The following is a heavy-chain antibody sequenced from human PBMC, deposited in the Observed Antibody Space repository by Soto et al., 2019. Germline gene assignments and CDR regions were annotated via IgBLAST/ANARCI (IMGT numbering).Heavy chain of an antibody. Sequence: PSETLSLTCTVSGGSISSGNYYWSWIRQPPGKGLEWIGYISYSGSTNYNPSLKSRVTISVDTSKNQFSLKLNSVTAADTAVYYCAREGLTGTIGLYYYSGMDVWGQGTTVTVSS. V-gene: IGHV4-61*01. CDR1: GGSISSGNYY. J-gene: IGHJ6*02. CDR3: AREGLTGTIGLYYYSGMDV. CDR2: ISYSGST. D-gene: IGHD1-7*01.